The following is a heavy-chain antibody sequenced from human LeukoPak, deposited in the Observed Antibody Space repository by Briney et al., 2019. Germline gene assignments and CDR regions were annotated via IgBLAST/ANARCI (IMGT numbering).Heavy chain of an antibody. V-gene: IGHV3-48*03. CDR1: GFTFSIYE. J-gene: IGHJ4*02. D-gene: IGHD3-22*01. CDR3: ARLDSSGYDY. CDR2: ISSSGRTI. Sequence: GGSLRLSCAASGFTFSIYEMNWVRQAPGKGLEWVSYISSSGRTIYYAHSVKGRFTISRDNAKNSLYLQMNSLRAEDTAVYYCARLDSSGYDYWGQGTLVTVSS.